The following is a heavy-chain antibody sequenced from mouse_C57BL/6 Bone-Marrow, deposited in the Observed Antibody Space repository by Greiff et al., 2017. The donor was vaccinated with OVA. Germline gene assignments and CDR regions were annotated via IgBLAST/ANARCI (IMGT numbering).Heavy chain of an antibody. V-gene: IGHV5-9*01. Sequence: EVMLVESGGGLVKPGGSLKLSCAASGFTFSSYTMSWVRQTPEKRLEWVATISGGGGNTYYPDSVKGRFTISRDKAKNTLYLQMSSLRSEDTALYYCARYSSGYGYAMDYWGQGTSVTVSS. CDR1: GFTFSSYT. CDR3: ARYSSGYGYAMDY. J-gene: IGHJ4*01. CDR2: ISGGGGNT. D-gene: IGHD3-2*02.